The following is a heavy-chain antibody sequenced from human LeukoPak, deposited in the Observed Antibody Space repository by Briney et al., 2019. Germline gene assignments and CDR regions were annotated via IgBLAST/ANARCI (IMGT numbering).Heavy chain of an antibody. CDR2: INPNSGGT. V-gene: IGHV1-2*06. Sequence: GASVKVSCKASGYTFTGYYMHWVRQAPGQGLEWMGRINPNSGGTNYAQKFQGRVTMTRDTSTDTAYMELNSLRSEDMAVYYCATSLGYCSGGSCYSNWFDPWGQGTLVTVSS. CDR3: ATSLGYCSGGSCYSNWFDP. J-gene: IGHJ5*02. CDR1: GYTFTGYY. D-gene: IGHD2-15*01.